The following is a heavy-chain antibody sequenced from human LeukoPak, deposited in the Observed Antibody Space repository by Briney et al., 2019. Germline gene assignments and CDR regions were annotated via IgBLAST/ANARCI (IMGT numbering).Heavy chain of an antibody. V-gene: IGHV1-24*01. Sequence: ASVKVSCKVSGYTLTELSMHWVRQAPGKGLEWMGGFDPEDGETIYAQKFQGRVTMTEDTSTDTAYMELSSLRSGDTAVYYCATGGQLRFLEWLFRGLVYWGQGTLVTVSS. CDR3: ATGGQLRFLEWLFRGLVY. D-gene: IGHD3-3*01. CDR2: FDPEDGET. J-gene: IGHJ4*02. CDR1: GYTLTELS.